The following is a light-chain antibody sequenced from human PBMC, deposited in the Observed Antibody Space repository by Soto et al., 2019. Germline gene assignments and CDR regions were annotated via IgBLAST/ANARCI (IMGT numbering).Light chain of an antibody. CDR3: QQSHGIPYT. CDR2: AAS. Sequence: DIQMTQSPSSLSASVGDRVTITCRASQTISNYLNWYQQEPGKAPKLLIYAASSLQSGDPSRFSGSGSGTDFTLTISSLQPEDFAAYYCQQSHGIPYTFGQGTKLEIK. J-gene: IGKJ2*01. CDR1: QTISNY. V-gene: IGKV1-39*01.